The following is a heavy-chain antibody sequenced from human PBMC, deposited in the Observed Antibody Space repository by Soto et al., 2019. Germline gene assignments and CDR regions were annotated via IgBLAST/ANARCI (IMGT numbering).Heavy chain of an antibody. CDR1: GDSLITNNW. Sequence: SETLSLTCAVSGDSLITNNWWSWVRQTPGKGLEWIGEVFHNGHANYNPSLRSRVTMSIDTSKNQYSLQLTSVTAADTAIYYCAKDAAVPGESDRFDYWGQGALVTVSS. J-gene: IGHJ4*02. CDR3: AKDAAVPGESDRFDY. CDR2: VFHNGHA. V-gene: IGHV4-4*02. D-gene: IGHD6-19*01.